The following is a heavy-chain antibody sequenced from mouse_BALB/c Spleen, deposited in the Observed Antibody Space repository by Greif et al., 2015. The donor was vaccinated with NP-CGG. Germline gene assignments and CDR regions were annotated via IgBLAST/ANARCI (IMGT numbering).Heavy chain of an antibody. D-gene: IGHD1-2*01. CDR2: ILPGSGST. Sequence: VQLQQSGAELMKPGASVKISCKATGYTFSSYWIEWVKQRPGHGLEWIGEILPGSGSTNYNEKFKGKATFTADTSSNTAYMQLSSLTSEDSAVYYCARGGFITTATDYWGQGTTLTVSS. CDR3: ARGGFITTATDY. V-gene: IGHV1-9*01. J-gene: IGHJ2*01. CDR1: GYTFSSYW.